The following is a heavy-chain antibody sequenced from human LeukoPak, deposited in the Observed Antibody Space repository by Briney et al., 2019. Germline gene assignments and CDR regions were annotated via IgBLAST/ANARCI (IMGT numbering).Heavy chain of an antibody. CDR3: ARQGYSGIDY. V-gene: IGHV4-39*01. CDR2: IYYSGST. J-gene: IGHJ4*02. CDR1: GGSISSSSYY. D-gene: IGHD6-13*01. Sequence: SETLSLTCTVSGGSISSSSYYWGWIRQPPGTGLEWIGSIYYSGSTYYNPSLKSRVTISVDTSKNQFSLKLSSVTAADTAVYYCARQGYSGIDYWGQGTLVTVSS.